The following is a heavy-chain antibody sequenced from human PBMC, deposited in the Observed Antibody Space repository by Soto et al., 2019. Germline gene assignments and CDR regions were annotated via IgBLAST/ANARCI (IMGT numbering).Heavy chain of an antibody. Sequence: EVHLLESGGGLVQPRGSLRLSCAASGFTFNSYAMRWVRQAPGKGLEWVSAISGSGGSTYYADSVKGRFTISRDNSKNTLYLQMNSLGAEDTAVYYCARRGPGTYFDYWGQGNLVTVSS. CDR2: ISGSGGST. CDR1: GFTFNSYA. D-gene: IGHD6-13*01. CDR3: ARRGPGTYFDY. V-gene: IGHV3-23*01. J-gene: IGHJ4*02.